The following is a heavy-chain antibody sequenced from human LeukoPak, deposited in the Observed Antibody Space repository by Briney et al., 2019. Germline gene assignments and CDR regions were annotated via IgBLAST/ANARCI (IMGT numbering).Heavy chain of an antibody. Sequence: GGSLRLSCAASGFTFDDYAMHWVRQAPGKGLEWVSGISWNSGSIGYADSVKGRFTISRDNAKNSLYLQMNSLRAEDTAVYYCARVNHAILHAFDIWGQGTMVTVSS. CDR1: GFTFDDYA. D-gene: IGHD2-21*01. CDR2: ISWNSGSI. J-gene: IGHJ3*02. CDR3: ARVNHAILHAFDI. V-gene: IGHV3-9*01.